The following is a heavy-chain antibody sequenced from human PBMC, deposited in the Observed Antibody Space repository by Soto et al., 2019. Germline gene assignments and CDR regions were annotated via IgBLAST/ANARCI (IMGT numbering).Heavy chain of an antibody. Sequence: PGGSLRLSCAASGFTFSSYGVHWVRQAPGKGLEWVAVIWYDGSNKYYADPVKGRFTISRDNSKNTLYLQMNSLRAEDTAVYYCARDSRYYDFWSGYYDNWFDPWGQGTLVTVSS. CDR2: IWYDGSNK. V-gene: IGHV3-33*01. CDR3: ARDSRYYDFWSGYYDNWFDP. D-gene: IGHD3-3*01. J-gene: IGHJ5*02. CDR1: GFTFSSYG.